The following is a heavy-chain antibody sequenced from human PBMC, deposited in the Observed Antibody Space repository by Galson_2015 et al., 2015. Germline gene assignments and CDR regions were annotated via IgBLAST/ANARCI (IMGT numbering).Heavy chain of an antibody. CDR2: INPSGGST. J-gene: IGHJ4*02. V-gene: IGHV1-46*01. D-gene: IGHD3-10*01. CDR3: ARLPGITMVRGKRPIDFDY. Sequence: SVKVSCKASGYTFTSYYMHWVRQAPGQGLEWMGIINPSGGSTSYAQKFQGRVTMTRDTSTSTVYMELSSLRSEDTAVYYCARLPGITMVRGKRPIDFDYWGQGTLVTVSS. CDR1: GYTFTSYY.